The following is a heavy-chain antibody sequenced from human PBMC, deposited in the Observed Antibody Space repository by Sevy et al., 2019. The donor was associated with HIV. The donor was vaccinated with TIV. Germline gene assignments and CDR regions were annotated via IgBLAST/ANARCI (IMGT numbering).Heavy chain of an antibody. CDR1: GGSISSYY. J-gene: IGHJ4*02. CDR2: IYYSGST. V-gene: IGHV4-59*01. CDR3: ARVGGTRWELDY. D-gene: IGHD1-26*01. Sequence: SETLSLTCTVSGGSISSYYWSWIRQPPGKGLEWIGYIYYSGSTNYNPSLKSRVTISVDTSKNQFSLKLSSVTAADTAVYYCARVGGTRWELDYWGQGTLVTVSS.